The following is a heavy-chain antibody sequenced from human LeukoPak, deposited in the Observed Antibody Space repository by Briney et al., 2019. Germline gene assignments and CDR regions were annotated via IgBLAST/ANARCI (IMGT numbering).Heavy chain of an antibody. D-gene: IGHD2-15*01. Sequence: PGGSLRLSRAASGFTFSSYAMSWVRQAPGKGLEWVSAISGSGGSTYYADSVKGRFTISRDNSKNTLYLQMNSLRAEDTAVYYCAKDPSPYCSGGSCYSSYFDYWGQGTLVTVSS. CDR2: ISGSGGST. V-gene: IGHV3-23*01. CDR3: AKDPSPYCSGGSCYSSYFDY. J-gene: IGHJ4*02. CDR1: GFTFSSYA.